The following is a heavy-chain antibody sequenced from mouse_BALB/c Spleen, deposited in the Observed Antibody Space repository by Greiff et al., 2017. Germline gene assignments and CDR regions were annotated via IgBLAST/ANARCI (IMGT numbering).Heavy chain of an antibody. CDR2: IWAGGST. J-gene: IGHJ3*01. CDR3: AREDYGSTFAY. V-gene: IGHV2-9*02. CDR1: GFSLTSYG. Sequence: VQVVESGPGLVAPSQSLSITCTVSGFSLTSYGVHWVRQPPGKGLEWLGVIWAGGSTNYNSALMSRLSISKDNSKSQVFLKMYSLQTDDTAMYYCAREDYGSTFAYWGQGTLVTVSA. D-gene: IGHD1-1*01.